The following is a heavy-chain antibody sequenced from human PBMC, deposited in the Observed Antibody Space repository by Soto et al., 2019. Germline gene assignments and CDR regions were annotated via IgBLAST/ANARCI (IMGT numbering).Heavy chain of an antibody. J-gene: IGHJ6*02. CDR3: ARRATVTSYYYYGMDV. CDR1: GYSFTNYW. CDR2: IFPGDSDT. Sequence: GESLNISCKGSGYSFTNYWIGWVRQKPGKGLEWMGTIFPGDSDTRYSPSFQGQVTISADRSSSTAYLQWSSLKASDTAMYYCARRATVTSYYYYGMDVWGQGTTVTX. D-gene: IGHD4-17*01. V-gene: IGHV5-51*01.